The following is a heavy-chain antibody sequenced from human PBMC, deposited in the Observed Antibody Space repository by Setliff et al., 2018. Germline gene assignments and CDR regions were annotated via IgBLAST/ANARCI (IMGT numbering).Heavy chain of an antibody. CDR2: IFSKGST. Sequence: PSETLSLTCTVSGGSISSGNYYWSWIRQPAGKAPEWIGHIFSKGSTNNNPSLKSRVTISVDTSKNQFSLNLNSATAADTAVYYCARHALSFDSAWDVWGKGTTVTVSS. D-gene: IGHD3-9*01. CDR3: ARHALSFDSAWDV. J-gene: IGHJ6*04. V-gene: IGHV4-61*09. CDR1: GGSISSGNYY.